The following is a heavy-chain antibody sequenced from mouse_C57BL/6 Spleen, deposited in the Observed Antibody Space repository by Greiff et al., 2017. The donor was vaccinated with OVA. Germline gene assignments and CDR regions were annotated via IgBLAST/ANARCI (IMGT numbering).Heavy chain of an antibody. Sequence: QVQLKQPGAELVMPGASVKLSCKASGYTFTSYWMHWVKQRPGQGLEWIGEIDPSDSYTNYNQKFKGKSTLAVDKSYSTAYMQLSSLTSEDSAVYYCARRGYAMDYWGQGTSVTVSS. V-gene: IGHV1-69*01. CDR2: IDPSDSYT. CDR3: ARRGYAMDY. CDR1: GYTFTSYW. J-gene: IGHJ4*01.